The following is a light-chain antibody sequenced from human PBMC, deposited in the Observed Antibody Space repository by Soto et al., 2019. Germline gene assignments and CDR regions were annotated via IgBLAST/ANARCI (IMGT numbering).Light chain of an antibody. J-gene: IGKJ3*01. Sequence: DIQMTQSPSSLSASIGDRVSFTCQASQDISKFLNWYQHKPGQAPSLLIYDASKSQFGVPSRFSGSGSGTDFTFTISSLQPEDNATYYCQQYGNRPYTFGPGTKV. CDR1: QDISKF. V-gene: IGKV1-33*01. CDR3: QQYGNRPYT. CDR2: DAS.